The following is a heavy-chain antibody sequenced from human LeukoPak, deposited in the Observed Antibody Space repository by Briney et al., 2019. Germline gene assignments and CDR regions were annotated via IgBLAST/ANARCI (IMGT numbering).Heavy chain of an antibody. CDR3: ARKVVVAATNWFDP. Sequence: GGSLRLSCAASGFTFSSYSMNWVRQAPGKGLEWVSSISSSSSYIYYADSVKGRFTISRDNAKNSLYLQMNSLRAEDTAVYYCARKVVVAATNWFDPWGQGTLVTVSS. D-gene: IGHD2-15*01. J-gene: IGHJ5*02. V-gene: IGHV3-21*01. CDR2: ISSSSSYI. CDR1: GFTFSSYS.